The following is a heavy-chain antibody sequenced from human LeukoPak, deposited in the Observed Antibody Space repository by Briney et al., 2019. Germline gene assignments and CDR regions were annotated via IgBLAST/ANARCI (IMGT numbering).Heavy chain of an antibody. CDR2: IYYSGNT. CDR1: GGSISTYY. D-gene: IGHD3-10*01. V-gene: IGHV4-59*01. J-gene: IGHJ4*02. Sequence: PSETLSLTCTVSGGSISTYYWSWIRQPPGKGLEWIGYIYYSGNTVYNPSLKSRVTMSVDTSKNQFSLRLSSVTTADTAVYYCARVGSYTFDYWGQGPLVTVSS. CDR3: ARVGSYTFDY.